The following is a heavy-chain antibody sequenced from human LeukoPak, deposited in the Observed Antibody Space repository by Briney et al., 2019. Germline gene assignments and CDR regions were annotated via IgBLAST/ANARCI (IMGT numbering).Heavy chain of an antibody. Sequence: SSETLSLTCTVSGGSISSGDYYWSWIRQPPGKGLEWIGYIYYSGSTYYNPSLKSRVTISVDTSKNQFSLKLSSVTAADTAVYYCARSKPRPYYYDSSGYYYPDAFDIWGQGTMVTVSS. D-gene: IGHD3-22*01. J-gene: IGHJ3*02. CDR3: ARSKPRPYYYDSSGYYYPDAFDI. CDR2: IYYSGST. V-gene: IGHV4-30-4*01. CDR1: GGSISSGDYY.